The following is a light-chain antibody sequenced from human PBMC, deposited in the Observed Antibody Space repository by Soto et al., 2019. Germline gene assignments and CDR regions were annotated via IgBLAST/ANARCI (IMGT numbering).Light chain of an antibody. Sequence: DIVMTQSPDSLAVSLGERATINCKSSQSVLYSSNNKNYLAWYQQKPGQRPKLLIYWASTRESGVPDRFSGSGSGTDFTLTISSLQAEDVAVYYCQQYYSTPRTFGGGTKVEIK. J-gene: IGKJ4*01. CDR3: QQYYSTPRT. CDR1: QSVLYSSNNKNY. CDR2: WAS. V-gene: IGKV4-1*01.